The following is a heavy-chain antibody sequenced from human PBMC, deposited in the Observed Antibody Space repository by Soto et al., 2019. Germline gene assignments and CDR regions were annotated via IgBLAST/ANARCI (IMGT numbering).Heavy chain of an antibody. Sequence: QLQLQESGPGLVKPSETLSLTCTVSGGSISSSSYYWGWIRQPPGKGLEWIGSIYYSGSTYYNPSLKSRVTISVQTSKNQFALKLSSVTAADTAVYYCARHTPAISISDHWGPGTLVTVSS. CDR2: IYYSGST. V-gene: IGHV4-39*01. CDR1: GGSISSSSYY. J-gene: IGHJ4*02. CDR3: ARHTPAISISDH. D-gene: IGHD2-15*01.